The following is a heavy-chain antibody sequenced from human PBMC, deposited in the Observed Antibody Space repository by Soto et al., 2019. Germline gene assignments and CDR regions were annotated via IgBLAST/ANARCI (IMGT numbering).Heavy chain of an antibody. CDR1: GFTFSSYE. CDR3: APAPTGLDV. Sequence: PGGSLRLSCAASGFTFSSYEMNWVRQAPGKGLEWVPYISSSGSITNYPDSVRGRFTISRDNAKNSLFLHMNSLRVEDTAVYYCAPAPTGLDVWGQGTAVTVSS. CDR2: ISSSGSIT. J-gene: IGHJ6*02. D-gene: IGHD1-1*01. V-gene: IGHV3-48*03.